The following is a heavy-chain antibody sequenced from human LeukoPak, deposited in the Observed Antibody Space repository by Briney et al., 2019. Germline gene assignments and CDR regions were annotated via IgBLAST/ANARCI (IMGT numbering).Heavy chain of an antibody. V-gene: IGHV3-30*04. CDR2: ISFDGSNK. D-gene: IGHD2-2*02. J-gene: IGHJ2*01. CDR1: GSTFTNYA. CDR3: ARDYTLFPHWYFAL. Sequence: GRSLRLSCAASGSTFTNYAIHWVRQAPGKGLEWVAVISFDGSNKYYADSVKGRFTISRDNSKNTLYLQMNSLRAEDTAVYYCARDYTLFPHWYFALWGRGTLVTVSS.